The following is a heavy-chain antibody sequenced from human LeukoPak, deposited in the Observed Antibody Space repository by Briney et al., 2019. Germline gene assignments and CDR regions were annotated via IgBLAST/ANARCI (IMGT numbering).Heavy chain of an antibody. CDR1: GGSISSGGYY. V-gene: IGHV4-31*03. D-gene: IGHD2-2*01. J-gene: IGHJ5*02. Sequence: KASETLSLTCTVSGGSISSGGYYWSWIRQLPGKGLEWIGYIYHTGGTVYKPSLRSRISMSVDTSENQFSLKLTSVTAADTGVYYCVRVGDCTSAACQDTRFDPWGQGTLVTVSS. CDR2: IYHTGGT. CDR3: VRVGDCTSAACQDTRFDP.